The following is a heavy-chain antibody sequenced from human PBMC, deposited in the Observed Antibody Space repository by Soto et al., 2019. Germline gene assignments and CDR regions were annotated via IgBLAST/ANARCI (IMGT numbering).Heavy chain of an antibody. Sequence: PSETLSLTSTVSGGSVSSGGYSWSWIRQPPGKGLEWIGYIFYSGNTNYNPSLKSRVTISVDMSKNQFSLKLSSVTAADTAVYFCARNPLRLPFDSWGQGTLVTVSS. CDR2: IFYSGNT. V-gene: IGHV4-61*08. CDR1: GGSVSSGGYS. J-gene: IGHJ4*02. CDR3: ARNPLRLPFDS.